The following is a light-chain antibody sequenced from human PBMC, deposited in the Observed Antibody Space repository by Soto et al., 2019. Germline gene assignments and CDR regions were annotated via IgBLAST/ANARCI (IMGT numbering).Light chain of an antibody. Sequence: EIVMTQSPATVSVSQGERATLSCRASQSISSKLAWYQHRPGQAPRLLIYDTSTRAAGIPARFTGSGSGTDFTLTISSLQSEDFAVYYCQQYNTWRSISFGQGTKVDIK. CDR1: QSISSK. CDR2: DTS. J-gene: IGKJ1*01. V-gene: IGKV3-15*01. CDR3: QQYNTWRSIS.